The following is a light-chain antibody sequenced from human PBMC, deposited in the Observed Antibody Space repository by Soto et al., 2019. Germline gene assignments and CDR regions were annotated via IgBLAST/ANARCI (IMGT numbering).Light chain of an antibody. J-gene: IGLJ2*01. CDR2: GNS. Sequence: VLTQPPSVSGAPGQRVTISCTGSSSNIGAGYDVHWYQQLPGTAPKLLIYGNSDRPSGVPDRFSGSKSGTSASLAITGLQDEDEADYYCQSYDSSHVVFGGGTKLTVL. V-gene: IGLV1-40*01. CDR3: QSYDSSHVV. CDR1: SSNIGAGYD.